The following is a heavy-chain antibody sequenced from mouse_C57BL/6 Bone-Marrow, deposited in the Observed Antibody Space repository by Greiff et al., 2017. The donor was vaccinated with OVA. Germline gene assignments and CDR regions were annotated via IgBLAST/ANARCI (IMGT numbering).Heavy chain of an antibody. J-gene: IGHJ2*01. CDR2: IDPENGDT. CDR1: GFNIKDDY. CDR3: TNYGYCFDY. Sequence: EVQLQQSGAELVRPGASVKLSCTASGFNIKDDYMHWVKQRPEQGLEWIGWIDPENGDTEYASKFQGKATITADTSSNTAYLQLSSLTSEDTAVYYCTNYGYCFDYWGQGTTLTVSS. V-gene: IGHV14-4*01. D-gene: IGHD2-2*01.